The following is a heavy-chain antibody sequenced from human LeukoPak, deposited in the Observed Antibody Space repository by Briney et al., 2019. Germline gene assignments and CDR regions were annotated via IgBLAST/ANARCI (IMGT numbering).Heavy chain of an antibody. V-gene: IGHV3-33*06. CDR2: IWYDGSNK. D-gene: IGHD3-9*01. Sequence: GGSLRLSCAASGFTFSSYGMHWVRQAPGKGLEWVAVIWYDGSNKYYADSVKGRFTISRDNSKNTLYLQMNSLRAGDTAVYYCAKGGYYDTSDAFDIWGQGTMVTVSS. J-gene: IGHJ3*02. CDR3: AKGGYYDTSDAFDI. CDR1: GFTFSSYG.